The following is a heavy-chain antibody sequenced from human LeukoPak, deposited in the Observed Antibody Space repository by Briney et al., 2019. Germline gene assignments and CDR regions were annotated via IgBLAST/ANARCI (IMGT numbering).Heavy chain of an antibody. V-gene: IGHV1-69*13. CDR1: GDTFSSYA. D-gene: IGHD2-2*01. J-gene: IGHJ5*02. Sequence: ASVKVSCKASGDTFSSYAITWVRQAPGQGLEWMGGIIPIFGTANYARKFQDRVTITADESTSTAYMELSSLRSEDTAVYYCARDVRHRYCSSSSCYWGWLDPWGQGTLVTVSS. CDR2: IIPIFGTA. CDR3: ARDVRHRYCSSSSCYWGWLDP.